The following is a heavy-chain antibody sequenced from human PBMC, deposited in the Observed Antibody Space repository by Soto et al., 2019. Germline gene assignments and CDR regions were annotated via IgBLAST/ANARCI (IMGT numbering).Heavy chain of an antibody. CDR3: ARLSFSYGVDV. J-gene: IGHJ6*02. V-gene: IGHV4-4*02. CDR2: IYHGGST. Sequence: SDTQSLTCAFSGLYISGANLWTWARQPPGKGLEWIGEIYHGGSTSYNPSLKSRVTLSLDKFKNHFSLNLTSVTAADTAVYYCARLSFSYGVDVWGQGTTVTVSS. CDR1: GLYISGANL.